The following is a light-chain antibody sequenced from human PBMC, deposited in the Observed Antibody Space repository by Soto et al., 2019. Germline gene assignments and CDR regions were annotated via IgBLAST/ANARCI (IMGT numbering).Light chain of an antibody. CDR2: GAS. Sequence: EIVLTQSPGTLSLSPGERATLSCRASESVSSNYLAWYQQKPGQAPRLLIYGASSRATGIPDRFSGSGSGTDFTLTISRLEPEDFAVYYCEQYGNSRTLGQGTKVEIK. CDR3: EQYGNSRT. J-gene: IGKJ1*01. CDR1: ESVSSNY. V-gene: IGKV3-20*01.